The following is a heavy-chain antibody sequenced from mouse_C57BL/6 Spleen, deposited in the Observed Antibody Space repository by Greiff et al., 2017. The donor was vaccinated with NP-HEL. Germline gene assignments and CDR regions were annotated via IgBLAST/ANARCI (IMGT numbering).Heavy chain of an antibody. D-gene: IGHD2-4*01. CDR2: IDPSDSYT. CDR3: ARYRHYDYDGDFDY. V-gene: IGHV1-59*01. Sequence: QVQLQQPGAELVRPGTSVKLSCKASGYTFTSYWMHWVKQRPGQGLEWIGVIDPSDSYTNYNQKFKGKATLTVDTSSSTAYMQLSSLTSEDSAVYYCARYRHYDYDGDFDYWGQGTTLTVSS. J-gene: IGHJ2*01. CDR1: GYTFTSYW.